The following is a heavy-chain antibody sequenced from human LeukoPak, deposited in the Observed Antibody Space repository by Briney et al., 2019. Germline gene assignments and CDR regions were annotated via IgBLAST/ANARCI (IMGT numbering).Heavy chain of an antibody. V-gene: IGHV3-7*01. CDR1: GFTFSSVW. Sequence: GGSLRLSCAASGFTFSSVWMSWVRQAPGKGLEWGANIKEDGSEKEYVDCVNGRFTISRDNAKNSVYLQMNSLRADDTAVSYCERDWGDGFDYWGQGTLVTVSS. CDR2: IKEDGSEK. J-gene: IGHJ4*02. D-gene: IGHD2-21*02. CDR3: ERDWGDGFDY.